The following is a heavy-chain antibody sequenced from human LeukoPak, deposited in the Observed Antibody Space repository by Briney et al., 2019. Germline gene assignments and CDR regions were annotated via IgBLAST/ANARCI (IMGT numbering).Heavy chain of an antibody. V-gene: IGHV3-53*01. Sequence: GGSLRLSCAASGFIVSHNYITWVRQAPGKGLEWISVIYIDGTTYYADSVKGRFTISRDQANNTLYLQMNTLRDEDTVVYYCARGPRYSFYWGQGTLVSVSS. CDR1: GFIVSHNY. CDR3: ARGPRYSFY. CDR2: IYIDGTT. J-gene: IGHJ4*02. D-gene: IGHD6-13*01.